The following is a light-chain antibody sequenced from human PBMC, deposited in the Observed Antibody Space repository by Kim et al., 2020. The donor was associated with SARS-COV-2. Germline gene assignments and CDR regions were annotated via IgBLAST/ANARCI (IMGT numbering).Light chain of an antibody. CDR2: AAS. J-gene: IGKJ2*01. Sequence: LSPGERATLSCRASQSVDNRYVAWYQQKPGQAIRLVIYAASSRATGIPDRFSGSGSGTDFTLTISRLEPEDFAVYYCQQYGSPPTTFGQGTKL. CDR3: QQYGSPPTT. V-gene: IGKV3-20*01. CDR1: QSVDNRY.